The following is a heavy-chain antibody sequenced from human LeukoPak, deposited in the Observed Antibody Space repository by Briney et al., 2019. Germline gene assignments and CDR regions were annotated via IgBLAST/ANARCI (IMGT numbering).Heavy chain of an antibody. Sequence: GESLKISCKGSGYSFTSYWIGWVRQMPGKGLEWMGIIYPGDSDTRYSPSFQGQVTISTDKSISTAYLQWSGLKASDTAMYYCAIKYNWNYLNWFDPWGQGTLVTVSS. CDR2: IYPGDSDT. J-gene: IGHJ5*02. CDR3: AIKYNWNYLNWFDP. CDR1: GYSFTSYW. V-gene: IGHV5-51*01. D-gene: IGHD1-7*01.